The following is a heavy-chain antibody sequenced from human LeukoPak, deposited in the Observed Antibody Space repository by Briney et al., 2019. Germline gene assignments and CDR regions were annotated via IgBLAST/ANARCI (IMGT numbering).Heavy chain of an antibody. D-gene: IGHD6-6*01. V-gene: IGHV3-11*04. CDR2: ISNTGSTI. CDR3: AREGSRSSFYFDY. J-gene: IGHJ4*02. CDR1: EFTFSDFH. Sequence: GRSLRLSCAASEFTFSDFHMNWIRQAPGKGLEWISHISNTGSTIYYADSVKGRFTISRDNAKNSLYLQVKSLRVEDTGVYYCAREGSRSSFYFDYWGQGTLVTVSS.